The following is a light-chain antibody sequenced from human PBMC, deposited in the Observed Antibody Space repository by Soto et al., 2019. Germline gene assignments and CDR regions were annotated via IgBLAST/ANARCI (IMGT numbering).Light chain of an antibody. CDR3: SSSTSRNTEV. Sequence: QSALTQPASVSGSPGQSITISCTGTSSDVGAYNYVSWYQHHPRKAPTLMIYDVSDRPSGVTNRFSDSKSGSTASLTISGLQAEDEAYYSCSSSTSRNTEVFVTGTKAT. CDR2: DVS. CDR1: SSDVGAYNY. V-gene: IGLV2-14*03. J-gene: IGLJ1*01.